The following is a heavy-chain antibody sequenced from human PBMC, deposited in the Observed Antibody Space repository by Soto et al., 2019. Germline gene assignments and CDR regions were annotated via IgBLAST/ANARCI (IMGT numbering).Heavy chain of an antibody. CDR1: GGSISSYP. Sequence: QVQLQESGPGLVKPSETLSLTCTVSGGSISSYPWCWIRQPPATGLEWIGYIYYSESTNYNYSLKSRVTRSLDTSKNRLSLKLSSVTAADKAVYYYARSGHSGWHEYWGQGTLVTVSS. J-gene: IGHJ4*02. D-gene: IGHD6-19*01. CDR2: IYYSEST. CDR3: ARSGHSGWHEY. V-gene: IGHV4-59*01.